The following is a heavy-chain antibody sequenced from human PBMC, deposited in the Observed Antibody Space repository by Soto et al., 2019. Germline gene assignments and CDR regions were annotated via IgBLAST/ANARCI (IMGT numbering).Heavy chain of an antibody. J-gene: IGHJ3*01. V-gene: IGHV3-33*05. Sequence: QVQLVESGGGVVQPGRSLRLSCAASGFTFSAYGIHWVRQAPGKGMEWVAAISFDSRDKLYVDSMNGRLTISRENSRNTVYLQRESLRAEDRAVYHCARVCGGDCGNAFEVWGQGTVVAVSP. D-gene: IGHD2-21*02. CDR2: ISFDSRDK. CDR1: GFTFSAYG. CDR3: ARVCGGDCGNAFEV.